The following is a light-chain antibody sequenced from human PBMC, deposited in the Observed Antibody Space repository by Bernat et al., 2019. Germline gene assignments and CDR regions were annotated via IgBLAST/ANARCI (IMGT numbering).Light chain of an antibody. CDR2: DVS. V-gene: IGLV2-14*03. CDR1: SSDVGGYNY. Sequence: QSALTQPASVSGSPGQSITISCTGTSSDVGGYNYVSWYQQHPGKAPKPMLYDVSNRPSGVSNRFSGPKSGNTASLTISGLQAEDEADYYCSSYTSSSTKVFGTGTKVTVL. J-gene: IGLJ1*01. CDR3: SSYTSSSTKV.